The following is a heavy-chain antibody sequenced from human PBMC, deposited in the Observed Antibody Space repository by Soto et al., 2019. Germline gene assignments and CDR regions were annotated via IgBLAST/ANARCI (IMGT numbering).Heavy chain of an antibody. CDR2: ISSNSDTI. Sequence: EVQLVEAGGGLVQPGRSLRLSCVASGFTADDYAMHWVRQAPGKGLEWVSGISSNSDTIDYADSVKGRFTISRDNAKNYLFLQINSLRPEDTALYYCAKDMKWEGMTTIHYFDSWGQGTLVTVSS. CDR3: AKDMKWEGMTTIHYFDS. D-gene: IGHD4-17*01. V-gene: IGHV3-9*02. CDR1: GFTADDYA. J-gene: IGHJ4*02.